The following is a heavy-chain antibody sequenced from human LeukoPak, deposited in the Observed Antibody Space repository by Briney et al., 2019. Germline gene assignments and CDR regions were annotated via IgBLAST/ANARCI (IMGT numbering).Heavy chain of an antibody. Sequence: SETLSLTCTVSGGSISSYYWSWIRQPPGKGLEWIGYTYYSGSTNYNPSLKSRVTISVDTSKNQFSLKLSSVTAADTAVYYCARGPYDFWSGYFDYWGQGTLVTVSS. V-gene: IGHV4-59*12. CDR1: GGSISSYY. D-gene: IGHD3-3*01. CDR3: ARGPYDFWSGYFDY. CDR2: TYYSGST. J-gene: IGHJ4*02.